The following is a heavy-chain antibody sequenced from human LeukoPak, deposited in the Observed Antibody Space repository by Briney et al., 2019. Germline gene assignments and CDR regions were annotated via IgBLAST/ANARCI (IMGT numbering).Heavy chain of an antibody. CDR1: GFTFSTYW. Sequence: PGGSLRLSCTASGFTFSTYWMTWVRQAPGKGLEWVSSISSSSSYIYYADSVKGRFTISRDNAKNSLYLQMNSLRAEDTAVYYCARALRLLWFGESIEGAFDIWGQGTMVTVSS. D-gene: IGHD3-10*01. J-gene: IGHJ3*02. CDR3: ARALRLLWFGESIEGAFDI. V-gene: IGHV3-21*01. CDR2: ISSSSSYI.